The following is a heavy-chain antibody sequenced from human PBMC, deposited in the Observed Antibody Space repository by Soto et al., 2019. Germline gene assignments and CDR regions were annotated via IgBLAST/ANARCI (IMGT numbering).Heavy chain of an antibody. CDR2: ISAYNGNT. J-gene: IGHJ3*02. D-gene: IGHD2-15*01. CDR3: ARDHRGGTDAFDI. Sequence: QVQLVQSGAEVKKPGASVKVSCKASGYTFTSFGISWVRQAPGQGLEWLGWISAYNGNTNYAENLQGRVTLTTDTATSTAYMELRSLRSDDTAVYYCARDHRGGTDAFDIWGQGTMVTVSS. CDR1: GYTFTSFG. V-gene: IGHV1-18*01.